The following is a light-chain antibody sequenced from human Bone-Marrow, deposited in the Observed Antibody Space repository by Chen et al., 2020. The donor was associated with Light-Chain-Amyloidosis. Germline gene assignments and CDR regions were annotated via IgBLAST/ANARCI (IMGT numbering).Light chain of an antibody. CDR1: DLPTKY. CDR2: RDT. CDR3: QSADSSGTYEVI. V-gene: IGLV3-25*03. J-gene: IGLJ2*01. Sequence: SYELPQPPSVSVSPAHTARIPCSGDDLPTKYAYWYQQKPGQAPVLVIHRDTERPSGISERFSGSSSGTTATLTISGVQAEDEADYHCQSADSSGTYEVIFGGGTKLTVL.